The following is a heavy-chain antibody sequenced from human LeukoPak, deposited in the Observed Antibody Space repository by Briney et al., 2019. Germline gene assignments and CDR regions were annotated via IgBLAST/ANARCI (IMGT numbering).Heavy chain of an antibody. D-gene: IGHD3-10*01. CDR2: ISGDGGST. J-gene: IGHJ3*02. CDR1: GFTFDDYA. CDR3: AKSWYYGSGSYPLDASHI. Sequence: GGSLRLSCAASGFTFDDYAMHWVRQAPGKGLEWVSLISGDGGSTYYADSVKGRFTISRDNSKNSLYLQMNSLRTEDTALYYCAKSWYYGSGSYPLDASHIWGQGTMVTVSS. V-gene: IGHV3-43*02.